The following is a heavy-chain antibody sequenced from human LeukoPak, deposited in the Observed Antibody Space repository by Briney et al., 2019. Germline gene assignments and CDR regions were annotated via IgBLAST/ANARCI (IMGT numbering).Heavy chain of an antibody. V-gene: IGHV4-34*01. D-gene: IGHD3-3*01. Sequence: SETLSLTCAVYGGSFSGYYWSWIRQPPGKGLEWIGEINHSGSTNYNPSLKSRVTISVDTSKNQFSLKLSSVTAADTAVYYCARERLLAWSLLGAVWGKGTTVTVSS. CDR3: ARERLLAWSLLGAV. CDR1: GGSFSGYY. J-gene: IGHJ6*04. CDR2: INHSGST.